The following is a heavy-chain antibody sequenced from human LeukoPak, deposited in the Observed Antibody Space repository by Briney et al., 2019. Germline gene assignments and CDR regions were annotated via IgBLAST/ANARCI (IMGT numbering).Heavy chain of an antibody. V-gene: IGHV4-31*03. CDR3: ARVGIISEPTATFYFDY. CDR2: IFYTGST. CDR1: GGSLSSGSSY. Sequence: SETLSLTCTVSGGSLSSGSSYWSWLRQHPGKGLEWIGYIFYTGSTYYNPSLNSRINISVVTSKNQFSLQLSSVTAADTAVYYCARVGIISEPTATFYFDYWGQGTLVTVSS. J-gene: IGHJ4*02. D-gene: IGHD1-1*01.